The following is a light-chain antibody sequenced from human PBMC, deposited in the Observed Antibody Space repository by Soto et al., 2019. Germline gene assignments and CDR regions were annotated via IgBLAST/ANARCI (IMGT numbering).Light chain of an antibody. J-gene: IGKJ1*01. V-gene: IGKV1-39*01. CDR2: AAS. CDR3: QQFNTSPWT. CDR1: QSISSY. Sequence: DIQMTQSPSSLSASVGDRVTITCRASQSISSYLNWYQQKPGKAPKLMIYAASSLQSGVPSRFSGSGSGTECTLTISSLQPDDVATYYCQQFNTSPWTLGQGTKVDIK.